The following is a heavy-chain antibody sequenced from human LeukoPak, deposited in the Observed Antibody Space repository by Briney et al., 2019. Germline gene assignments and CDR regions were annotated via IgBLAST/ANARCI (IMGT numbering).Heavy chain of an antibody. Sequence: PGGSLRLSCAASGFTLCSFGKRWVRQAPGKGLEWVAVIWYDGSNKYYADSVKGRFTISRDNSKNTLYLQMNSLRAEDTAVYYCARDPTHYGDYPGAFDIWCRGKMVTVSS. CDR1: GFTLCSFG. CDR3: ARDPTHYGDYPGAFDI. CDR2: IWYDGSNK. D-gene: IGHD4-17*01. J-gene: IGHJ3*02. V-gene: IGHV3-33*01.